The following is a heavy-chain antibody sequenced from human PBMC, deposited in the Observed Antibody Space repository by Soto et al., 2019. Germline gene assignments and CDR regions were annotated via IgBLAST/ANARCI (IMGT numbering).Heavy chain of an antibody. V-gene: IGHV3-30*18. D-gene: IGHD5-12*01. CDR3: AKDRDPRRMWLIEPVDY. J-gene: IGHJ4*02. CDR2: ISYDGTKT. CDR1: GFTFSIYA. Sequence: QVKLVASGGGVVQPGRSLRVSCAASGFTFSIYAMHWVRQAPGTGLEWVAVISYDGTKTYYADSVKGRFTISRDNSKNTVYLQMNILRDEDTSGYYCAKDRDPRRMWLIEPVDYWGQGTLVTV.